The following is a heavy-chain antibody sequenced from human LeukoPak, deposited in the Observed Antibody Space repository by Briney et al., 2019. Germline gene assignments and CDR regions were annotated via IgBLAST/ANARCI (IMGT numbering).Heavy chain of an antibody. D-gene: IGHD6-19*01. J-gene: IGHJ4*02. CDR1: GSTFSSYA. V-gene: IGHV3-23*01. Sequence: PGGSLRISCAASGSTFSSYAMSWVRQAPGNGLEWVSAISGSGGSTYYADSVKGRFTISRDNSKNTLYLQMNSLRAEDTAVYYCARAAGPYSSGWYPGNYFDYWGQGILVTVSS. CDR2: ISGSGGST. CDR3: ARAAGPYSSGWYPGNYFDY.